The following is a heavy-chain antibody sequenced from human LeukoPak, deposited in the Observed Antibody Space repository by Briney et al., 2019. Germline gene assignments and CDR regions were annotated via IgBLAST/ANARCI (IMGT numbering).Heavy chain of an antibody. V-gene: IGHV3-9*01. CDR1: GFTFDDYA. CDR3: AKDRGTGVTHY. Sequence: GGSLRLSCAASGFTFDDYAMHWVRQAPGKGLEWVSGISWNSGSIGYADSVKGRFTISRDNAKNSLYLQMNSLRAEDTAVYYCAKDRGTGVTHYWGQGTLVTVSS. D-gene: IGHD6-19*01. J-gene: IGHJ4*02. CDR2: ISWNSGSI.